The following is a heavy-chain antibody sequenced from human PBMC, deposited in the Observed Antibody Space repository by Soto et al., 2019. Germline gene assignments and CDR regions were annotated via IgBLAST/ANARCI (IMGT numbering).Heavy chain of an antibody. J-gene: IGHJ3*02. V-gene: IGHV4-59*01. CDR3: ARKQIVGATTDI. CDR1: GGSISSYY. Sequence: PSETLSLTCTVSGGSISSYYWSWIRQPPGKGLEWIGYIYYSGSTNYNPYLKSRVTISVDTSKNQFSLKLSSVTAADTAVYYCARKQIVGATTDIWGQGTMVTVSS. CDR2: IYYSGST. D-gene: IGHD1-26*01.